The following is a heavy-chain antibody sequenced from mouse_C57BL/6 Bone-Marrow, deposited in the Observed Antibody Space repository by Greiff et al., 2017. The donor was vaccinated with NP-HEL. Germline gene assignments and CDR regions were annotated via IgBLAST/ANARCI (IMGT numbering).Heavy chain of an antibody. D-gene: IGHD1-1*01. J-gene: IGHJ2*01. CDR3: ARSYWDYFDY. Sequence: QVQLQQPGAELVRPGTSVKLSCKASGYTFTSYWMHWVKQRPGQGLEWIGVIDPSDSYTNYNQKFKGKATLTVDTSSSTAYMQLSSLTSEDAAVYYCARSYWDYFDYWGQGTTLTVSS. CDR2: IDPSDSYT. V-gene: IGHV1-59*01. CDR1: GYTFTSYW.